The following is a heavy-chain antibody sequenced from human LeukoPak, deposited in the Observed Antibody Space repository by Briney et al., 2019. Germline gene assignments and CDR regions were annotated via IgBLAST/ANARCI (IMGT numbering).Heavy chain of an antibody. CDR2: IFHTGST. Sequence: SETLSLTCSVSGGSISTYYWSWIRQPPGKGLEWIGYIFHTGSTTCNPSLKSRVTTSVDTSKNQFSLSLSSVTAADAAVYYCARGSGWYFDLWGRGTLVTVSS. CDR3: ARGSGWYFDL. D-gene: IGHD3-10*01. V-gene: IGHV4-59*01. J-gene: IGHJ2*01. CDR1: GGSISTYY.